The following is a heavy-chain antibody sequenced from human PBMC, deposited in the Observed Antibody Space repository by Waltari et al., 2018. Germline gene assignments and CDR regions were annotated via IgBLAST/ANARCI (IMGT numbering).Heavy chain of an antibody. CDR2: IYHDGTT. CDR1: GGFISSSHW. V-gene: IGHV4-4*02. J-gene: IGHJ6*02. Sequence: QVQLQESGPGLVKPSGTLSLTCGVSGGFISSSHWWSWVRQSPGKGLEWIGEIYHDGTTNYNPSLKSRVTISVDKPNNQFSLKLSSVTAADTAVYYCARVLLLRTFRGMDVWGQGTTVTVSS. CDR3: ARVLLLRTFRGMDV. D-gene: IGHD3-22*01.